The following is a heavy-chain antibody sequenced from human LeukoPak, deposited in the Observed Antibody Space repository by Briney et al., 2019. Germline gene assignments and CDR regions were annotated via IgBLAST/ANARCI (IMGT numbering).Heavy chain of an antibody. J-gene: IGHJ3*01. CDR1: AYTFTDYY. CDR3: ARDRAFKIGGTYISHAFDV. Sequence: ASVRVSCKASAYTFTDYYMHWVRQAPGHGLEWMGWINPNSGATNYAQNFQGRVTMARDSSISTAYMELSRLTSDDTAVYYCARDRAFKIGGTYISHAFDVWGQGTMVTVSS. CDR2: INPNSGAT. D-gene: IGHD1-26*01. V-gene: IGHV1-2*02.